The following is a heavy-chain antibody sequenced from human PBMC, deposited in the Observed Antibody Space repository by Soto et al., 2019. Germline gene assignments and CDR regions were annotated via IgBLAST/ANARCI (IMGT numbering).Heavy chain of an antibody. CDR2: IDPSDSYT. D-gene: IGHD2-2*01. V-gene: IGHV5-10-1*01. Sequence: GESLKICCRGAGVNCISYWITWVRRMPGKGLEWMGRIDPSDSYTNYSPPFQGHVTISVDKSISTAYLEWSTLKASDTAIYYCATASSWDPLAYWGKGTLVTVSS. CDR3: ATASSWDPLAY. CDR1: GVNCISYW. J-gene: IGHJ4*02.